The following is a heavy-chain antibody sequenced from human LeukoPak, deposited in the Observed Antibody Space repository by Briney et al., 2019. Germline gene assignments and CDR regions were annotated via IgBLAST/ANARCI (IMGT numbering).Heavy chain of an antibody. D-gene: IGHD3-22*01. CDR1: GGSISSGSYY. CDR2: IYISGST. CDR3: ARGRGDSSGSLFDY. V-gene: IGHV4-61*02. J-gene: IGHJ4*02. Sequence: SETLSLTCTVSGGSISSGSYYWSWIRQPAGKGLEWIGRIYISGSTNYNPSLKSRATISVDTSKNQFSLKLSSVTAADTAMYYCARGRGDSSGSLFDYWGQGTLVTVSS.